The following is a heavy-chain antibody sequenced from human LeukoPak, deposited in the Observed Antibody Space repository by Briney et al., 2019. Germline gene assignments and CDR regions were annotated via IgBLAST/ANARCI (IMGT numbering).Heavy chain of an antibody. J-gene: IGHJ4*02. CDR2: IYSGGST. V-gene: IGHV3-53*01. D-gene: IGHD6-19*01. Sequence: GGSLRLSCAASGFTVSSNYMSWVRQAPVKGLEWVSVIYSGGSTYYADSVKGRFTVSRDNAKNTLYLEMSSLRTDDTAVYHCVVWIAVAATDHWGQGTLVTVSS. CDR1: GFTVSSNY. CDR3: VVWIAVAATDH.